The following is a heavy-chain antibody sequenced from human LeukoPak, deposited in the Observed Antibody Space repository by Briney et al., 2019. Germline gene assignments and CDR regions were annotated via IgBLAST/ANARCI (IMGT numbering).Heavy chain of an antibody. J-gene: IGHJ4*02. D-gene: IGHD3-10*01. CDR1: GFTFAGYG. CDR2: INWNGDST. Sequence: PGGSLRLSCAASGFTFAGYGMSWVRHAPGKGLEWVSGINWNGDSTGYADSLKGRFTISRDNSKNTLYLQMNSLRAEDTAVYYCAKDRYGSGSYVDYWGQGTLVTVSS. CDR3: AKDRYGSGSYVDY. V-gene: IGHV3-20*04.